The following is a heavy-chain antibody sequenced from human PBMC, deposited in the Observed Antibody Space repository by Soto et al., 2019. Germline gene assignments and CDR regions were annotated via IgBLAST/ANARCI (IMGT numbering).Heavy chain of an antibody. CDR1: GFTFSSYS. D-gene: IGHD6-13*01. CDR2: ISSSSSTI. CDR3: ARHPERIAEIGWFDP. J-gene: IGHJ5*02. V-gene: IGHV3-48*01. Sequence: EVQLVESRGGMVQPGGSLRLSCAASGFTFSSYSMNWVRQAPGKGLEWVSYISSSSSTIYYAASVKGRFTISRDNAKNSLYLRMNSLRAEDTAVYYCARHPERIAEIGWFDPWGQGTLVTVSS.